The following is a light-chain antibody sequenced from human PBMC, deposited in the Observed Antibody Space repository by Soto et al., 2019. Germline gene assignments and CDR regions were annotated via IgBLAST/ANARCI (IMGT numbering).Light chain of an antibody. CDR2: ANT. CDR1: SSNIGACYD. V-gene: IGLV1-40*01. Sequence: QSALTQPPSVSGAPGQRVTISCTGSSSNIGACYDVHWYQQLPGTAPKLLMYANTNRPSGVPGRFSGSKSGTSASLAITGLQAEDEAHYYCQSYDRSLSGYVFGTGTRSPS. CDR3: QSYDRSLSGYV. J-gene: IGLJ1*01.